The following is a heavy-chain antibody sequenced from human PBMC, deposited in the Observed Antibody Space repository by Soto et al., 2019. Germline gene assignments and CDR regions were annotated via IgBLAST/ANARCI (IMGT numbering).Heavy chain of an antibody. Sequence: EVQLVESGGCLVQPGGSLRLSCAASGFTFSSYSMNWVRQAPGKGLEWVSYISSSSSTIYYADSVKGRFTIYRDNAKNSLYLQMNSLREEDTAVYYCARARGWYSTTSLFDPWGQGTLVTVSS. CDR2: ISSSSSTI. V-gene: IGHV3-48*02. CDR3: ARARGWYSTTSLFDP. CDR1: GFTFSSYS. J-gene: IGHJ5*02. D-gene: IGHD6-19*01.